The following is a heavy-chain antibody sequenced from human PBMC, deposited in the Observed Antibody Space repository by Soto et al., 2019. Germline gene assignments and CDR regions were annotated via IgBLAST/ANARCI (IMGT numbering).Heavy chain of an antibody. V-gene: IGHV3-73*01. CDR3: SCRCRGAYVFEY. D-gene: IGHD2-15*01. CDR1: GFTFSGCT. J-gene: IGHJ4*02. CDR2: IKTKANNYAT. Sequence: GGSLRLSCAASGFTFSGCTIYWVRQASGKGLEWVGLIKTKANNYATAYAASVRGIFTVSRDDSESTAYLQMNSLKTEDTAVYYCSCRCRGAYVFEYWGQGTLVTVSS.